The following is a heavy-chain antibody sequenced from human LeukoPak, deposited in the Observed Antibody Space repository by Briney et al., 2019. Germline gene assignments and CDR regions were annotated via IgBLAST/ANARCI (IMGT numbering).Heavy chain of an antibody. D-gene: IGHD5-12*01. CDR3: ARAMRSGYDY. Sequence: PGGSLRLSCAASGFTSISYGMNWVRQAPGKGLEWISYISHSSNTIHYADSVKGRFTISRDNAKNSLYLQMNSLRDEDTAVYHCARAMRSGYDYWGQGTLVTVSS. J-gene: IGHJ4*02. V-gene: IGHV3-48*02. CDR1: GFTSISYG. CDR2: ISHSSNTI.